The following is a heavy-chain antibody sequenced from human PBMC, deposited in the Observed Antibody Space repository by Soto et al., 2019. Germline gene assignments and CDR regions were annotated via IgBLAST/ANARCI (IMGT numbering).Heavy chain of an antibody. CDR3: ARRTRWFGELTTRYFDY. J-gene: IGHJ4*02. D-gene: IGHD3-10*01. CDR2: ISISSSYI. Sequence: EVQLVESGGGLVKPGGSLRLSCAASGFTFSSYNMNWVRQAPGKGLEWVSSISISSSYIYYADSVKGRFTISRDNAKNSLYLQMTRLRADDTAVYYCARRTRWFGELTTRYFDYWGQGTLVTVSS. V-gene: IGHV3-21*01. CDR1: GFTFSSYN.